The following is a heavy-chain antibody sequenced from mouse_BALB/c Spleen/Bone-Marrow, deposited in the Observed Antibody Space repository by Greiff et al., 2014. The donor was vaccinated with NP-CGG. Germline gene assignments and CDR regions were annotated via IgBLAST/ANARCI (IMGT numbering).Heavy chain of an antibody. D-gene: IGHD1-2*01. V-gene: IGHV14-3*02. CDR2: IDPANGNT. CDR3: ARYRLGTYFDY. Sequence: LVESGAELVKPGASVKLSCTASGFNIKDTYMHWVKQRPEQGLEWIGRIDPANGNTKYDPKFQGKATITADTSSNTAYLQLSSLTSEDTAVHYCARYRLGTYFDYWGQGTTLTVSS. J-gene: IGHJ2*01. CDR1: GFNIKDTY.